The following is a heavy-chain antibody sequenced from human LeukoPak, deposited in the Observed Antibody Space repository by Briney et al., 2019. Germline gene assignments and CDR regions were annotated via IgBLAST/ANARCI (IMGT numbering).Heavy chain of an antibody. CDR2: IFYTGDS. CDR3: AWGAGFDY. J-gene: IGHJ4*02. V-gene: IGHV4-59*08. D-gene: IGHD1-26*01. CDR1: GVSSSSSY. Sequence: SETLSLTCTVSGVSSSSSYWSWIRQPPGKGLEWIGYIFYTGDSNHNPSFKSRVSISLATSKDQISLKLSSVTAADTAVYYCAWGAGFDYWGQGTLVTVSS.